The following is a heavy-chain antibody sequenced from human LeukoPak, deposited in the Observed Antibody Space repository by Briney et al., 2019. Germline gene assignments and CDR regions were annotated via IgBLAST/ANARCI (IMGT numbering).Heavy chain of an antibody. CDR2: INPNSGGT. CDR3: ACSPDGPSWPNFDY. J-gene: IGHJ4*02. D-gene: IGHD3-10*02. V-gene: IGHV1-2*02. CDR1: GYTFTSYY. Sequence: ASVKVSCKASGYTFTSYYMHWVRQAPGQGLEWMGWINPNSGGTNYAQKFQGRVTMTRDTSISTAYMELSRLRSDDTAVYYCACSPDGPSWPNFDYWGQGTLVTVSS.